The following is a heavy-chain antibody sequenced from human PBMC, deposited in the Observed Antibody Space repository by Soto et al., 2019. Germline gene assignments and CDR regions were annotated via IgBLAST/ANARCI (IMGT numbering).Heavy chain of an antibody. Sequence: ASVKVSCKASGYTFTGYYMHWVRQAPGQGLEWMGWINPNSGGTNYAQKFQGWVTMTRDTSISTAYMELSRLRSDDTAVYYCARAYSSCRYGGGYYFDYWGQGTLVTVSS. CDR3: ARAYSSCRYGGGYYFDY. D-gene: IGHD6-19*01. CDR1: GYTFTGYY. V-gene: IGHV1-2*04. J-gene: IGHJ4*02. CDR2: INPNSGGT.